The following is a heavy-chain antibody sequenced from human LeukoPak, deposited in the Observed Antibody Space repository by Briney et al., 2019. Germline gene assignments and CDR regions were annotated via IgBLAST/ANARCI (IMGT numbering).Heavy chain of an antibody. CDR3: VRHKRWLQSPDAFGI. CDR2: IYYSGST. J-gene: IGHJ3*02. D-gene: IGHD5-24*01. V-gene: IGHV4-59*08. CDR1: GGSIIDFY. Sequence: SETLSLTCTVSGGSIIDFYWGWIRQPPGKGLEWIGYIYYSGSTIHNPSLESRVTISVDTSKSQFSLKLTSVTAADTAVYYCVRHKRWLQSPDAFGIWGQGTTVTVSS.